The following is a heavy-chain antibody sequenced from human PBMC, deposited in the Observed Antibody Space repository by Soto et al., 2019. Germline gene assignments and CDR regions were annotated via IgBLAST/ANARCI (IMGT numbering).Heavy chain of an antibody. CDR3: AKEMTIGRPYDY. Sequence: GGSLRLSCAASGFTFRTYDMHWVRQAPGKGLEWVALISYDGNDKHHSDSVKGRFTISRDNSKNTLYLQMSSLRAEDTAVYYCAKEMTIGRPYDYWGQGTLVTVSS. V-gene: IGHV3-30*18. J-gene: IGHJ4*02. CDR1: GFTFRTYD. CDR2: ISYDGNDK.